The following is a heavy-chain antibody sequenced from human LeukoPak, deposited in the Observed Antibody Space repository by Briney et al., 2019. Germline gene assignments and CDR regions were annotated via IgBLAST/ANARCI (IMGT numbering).Heavy chain of an antibody. CDR2: ISSSSSYI. CDR1: GFTFSSYS. V-gene: IGHV3-21*04. Sequence: GGSLRLSCAASGFTFSSYSMNWVRRAPGKGLEWVSSISSSSSYIYYADSVKGRFTISRDNSKNTLYLQMNSLRAEDTAMYYCTRDANGAHFDYWGQGTLVTVSS. J-gene: IGHJ4*02. CDR3: TRDANGAHFDY. D-gene: IGHD4/OR15-4a*01.